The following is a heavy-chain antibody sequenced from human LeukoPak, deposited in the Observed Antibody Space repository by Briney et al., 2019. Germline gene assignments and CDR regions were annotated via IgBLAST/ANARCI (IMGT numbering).Heavy chain of an antibody. Sequence: ASVNVSCKASGYTFTVYYMHWVRQAPGQGLEWMGWINPNSGGTNYAQKFQGRVTMTRDTSISTAYMELRRLRSGAPAVYYCARGYYYDSSGYYRDFAYGGKGTLVTVS. CDR3: ARGYYYDSSGYYRDFAY. J-gene: IGHJ4*02. CDR2: INPNSGGT. V-gene: IGHV1-2*02. CDR1: GYTFTVYY. D-gene: IGHD3-22*01.